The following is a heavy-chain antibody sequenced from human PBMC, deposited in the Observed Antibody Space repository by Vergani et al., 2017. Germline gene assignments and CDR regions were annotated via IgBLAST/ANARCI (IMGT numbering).Heavy chain of an antibody. CDR1: GGTFSSYA. CDR2: IIPIFGTV. Sequence: QVQLVQSGAEVKKPGSSVKVSCKASGGTFSSYAISWVRQAPGQGLEWMGGIIPIFGTVNYAQKFQGRVTITADESTSTAYMELSSLRSEDTAVYYCARDSEYSSKNYYYYYMDVWGKGTTVTVSS. J-gene: IGHJ6*03. D-gene: IGHD6-6*01. V-gene: IGHV1-69*01. CDR3: ARDSEYSSKNYYYYYMDV.